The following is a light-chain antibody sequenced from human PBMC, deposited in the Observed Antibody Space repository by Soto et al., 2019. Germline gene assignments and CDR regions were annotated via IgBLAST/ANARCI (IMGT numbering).Light chain of an antibody. Sequence: EIILTQSPATLSLSPVEISTLSCRASQGIGSTLAWYQQKPGQAPRLLIHGATTRATGIPARFSGSGSGTEFTLTISSLQSEDFAVYYCQQYNNWPRTFGQGTKVDIK. CDR3: QQYNNWPRT. CDR1: QGIGST. CDR2: GAT. J-gene: IGKJ1*01. V-gene: IGKV3-15*01.